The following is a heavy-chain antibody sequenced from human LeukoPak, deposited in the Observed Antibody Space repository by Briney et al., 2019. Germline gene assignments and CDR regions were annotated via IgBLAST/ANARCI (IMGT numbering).Heavy chain of an antibody. CDR3: ARELRRITIFGVVNNYGMDV. V-gene: IGHV3-21*01. J-gene: IGHJ6*02. Sequence: GGSLRLSCAASGFTFSSYSMNWVRQAPGKGLEWVSSISSSSRYIYYADSVKGRFTISRNNAKNSLYLQMNSLRAEDTAVYYCARELRRITIFGVVNNYGMDVWGQGTTVTVSS. CDR1: GFTFSSYS. D-gene: IGHD3-3*01. CDR2: ISSSSRYI.